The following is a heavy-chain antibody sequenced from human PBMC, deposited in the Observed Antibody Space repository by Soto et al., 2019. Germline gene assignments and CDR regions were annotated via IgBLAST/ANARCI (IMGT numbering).Heavy chain of an antibody. D-gene: IGHD1-26*01. CDR1: GGSFSGYY. CDR2: INHSGST. CDR3: ARSVGGMDV. J-gene: IGHJ6*02. V-gene: IGHV4-34*01. Sequence: QVQLQQWGAGLLKPSETLSVTCAVYGGSFSGYYWSWIRQPPGKGLEWIGEINHSGSTSYNPSLKSRVTISVDTSKNQFSLKLSSVTAADTAVYYCARSVGGMDVWGQGTTVTVSS.